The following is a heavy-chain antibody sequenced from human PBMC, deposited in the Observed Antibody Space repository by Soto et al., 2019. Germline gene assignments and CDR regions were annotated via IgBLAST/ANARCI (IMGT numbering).Heavy chain of an antibody. D-gene: IGHD2-2*01. CDR3: ARFVRSCSATTCSTRADV. Sequence: PLETLSLTCTVSGGFVNSDTHSWSWIRQTPGKRLEWIGFIYSGGSTKNPSLRSRVTMSVDTSKNQFSLKLRSAIVADTAVYHCARFVRSCSATTCSTRADVWGQGITVTVSS. CDR2: IYSGGST. CDR1: GGFVNSDTHS. J-gene: IGHJ6*02. V-gene: IGHV4-61*01.